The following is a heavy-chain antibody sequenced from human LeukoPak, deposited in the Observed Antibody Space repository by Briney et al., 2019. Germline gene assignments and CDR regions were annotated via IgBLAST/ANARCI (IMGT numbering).Heavy chain of an antibody. V-gene: IGHV3-30*02. CDR2: IRYDGSNK. J-gene: IGHJ4*02. Sequence: GGSLRLSCPASGFTFSSYGMHWVRQAPGKGLEWVAFIRYDGSNKYYADSVKGRFTISRDNSKNTLYLQMNSLRAEDTAVYYCAKDGGELVPAATNFDYWGQGTLVTVSS. CDR3: AKDGGELVPAATNFDY. CDR1: GFTFSSYG. D-gene: IGHD2-2*01.